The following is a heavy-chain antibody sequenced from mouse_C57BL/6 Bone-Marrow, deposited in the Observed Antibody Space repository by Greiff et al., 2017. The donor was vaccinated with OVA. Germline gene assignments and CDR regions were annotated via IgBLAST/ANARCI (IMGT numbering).Heavy chain of an antibody. CDR2: LPALIGGT. CDR1: GYAFTNYW. Sequence: QVQLQQSGAELVRPGTSVKVSCKASGYAFTNYWIVCVKQSRVPCIVWIRVLPALIGGTNHNEKFKGKATLTADKSSSTAYMQLSSLTSEDSAVYFCARGPYYYGSSPFDYWGQGTTLTVSS. J-gene: IGHJ2*01. V-gene: IGHV1-54*01. CDR3: ARGPYYYGSSPFDY. D-gene: IGHD1-1*01.